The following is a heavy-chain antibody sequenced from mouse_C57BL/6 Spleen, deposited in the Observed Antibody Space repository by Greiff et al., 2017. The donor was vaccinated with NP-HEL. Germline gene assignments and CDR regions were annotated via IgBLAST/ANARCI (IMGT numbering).Heavy chain of an antibody. CDR3: ARQLRLDYYAMDY. CDR2: IDPSDSET. J-gene: IGHJ4*01. D-gene: IGHD3-2*02. V-gene: IGHV1-52*01. Sequence: QVQLQQSGAELVRPGSSVKLSCKASGYTFTSYWMHWVKQRPIQGLEWIGNIDPSDSETHYNQKFKDKSTLTVDKSSSTAYMQLSSLTSEDSAVYYCARQLRLDYYAMDYWGQGTSVTVSS. CDR1: GYTFTSYW.